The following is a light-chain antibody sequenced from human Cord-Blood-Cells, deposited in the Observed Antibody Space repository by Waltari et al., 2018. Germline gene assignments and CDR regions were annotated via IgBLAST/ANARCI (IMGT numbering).Light chain of an antibody. CDR2: DVS. CDR1: SSDVGGYNY. CDR3: CSYAGSYTWV. V-gene: IGLV2-11*01. Sequence: QSALTQPRSVSGSPGQSVTISCTGTSSDVGGYNYVSWYQQHQGKAPKLMIYDVSKSPSGVPDRFSGSKSGNTASLTISGLQAEEEADYYCCSYAGSYTWVFGGGTKLTVL. J-gene: IGLJ3*02.